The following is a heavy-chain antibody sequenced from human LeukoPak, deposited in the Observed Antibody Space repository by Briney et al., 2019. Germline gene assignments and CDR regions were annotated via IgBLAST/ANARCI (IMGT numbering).Heavy chain of an antibody. Sequence: GGSLRLSCAASGFTFSSYAMSWVRQAPGKGLEWASAISGSGGSTYYADSVKGRFTISRDNSKNTLYLQMNSLRAEDTAVYYCAKGRYYYDRSFDYWGQGTLVTVSS. CDR1: GFTFSSYA. J-gene: IGHJ4*02. CDR2: ISGSGGST. CDR3: AKGRYYYDRSFDY. V-gene: IGHV3-23*01. D-gene: IGHD3-22*01.